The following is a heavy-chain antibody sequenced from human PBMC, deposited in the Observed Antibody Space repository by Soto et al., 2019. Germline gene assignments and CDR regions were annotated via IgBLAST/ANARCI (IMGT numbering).Heavy chain of an antibody. CDR1: GGTFSSYA. V-gene: IGHV1-69*01. CDR2: IIPIFGTA. CDR3: ARNHRSSGWYLVDYYYGMDV. Sequence: QVQLVQSGAEVKKPGSSVKVSCKASGGTFSSYAISWVRQAPGQGLEWMGGIIPIFGTANYAQKFQGRVTITADESTSTAYMELSSLRSEDTAVYYCARNHRSSGWYLVDYYYGMDVWGQGTTVTVSS. J-gene: IGHJ6*02. D-gene: IGHD6-19*01.